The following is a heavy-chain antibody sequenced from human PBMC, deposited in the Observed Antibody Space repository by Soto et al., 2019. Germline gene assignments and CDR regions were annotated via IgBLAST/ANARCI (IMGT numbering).Heavy chain of an antibody. CDR1: GGSFSGYY. Sequence: SETLSLTCAVYGGSFSGYYWSWIRQPPGKGLEWIGEINHSGSTNYNPSLKSRVTISVDTSKNQFSLKLSSVTAADTAVYYCERGSRIAARPLGYYYYGMDVWGQGNTVP. J-gene: IGHJ6*02. D-gene: IGHD6-6*01. CDR3: ERGSRIAARPLGYYYYGMDV. CDR2: INHSGST. V-gene: IGHV4-34*01.